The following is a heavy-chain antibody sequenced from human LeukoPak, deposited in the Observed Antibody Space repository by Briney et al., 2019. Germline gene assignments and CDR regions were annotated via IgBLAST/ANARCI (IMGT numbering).Heavy chain of an antibody. CDR2: IRSKAYGGTT. V-gene: IGHV3-49*03. Sequence: PGGSLRLSCTASGFTFGDYAMSWFRQAPGKGLEWVGFIRSKAYGGTTEYAASVKGRFTISRDDSKSIAYLQMNSLKTEDTAVYHCTRYCSSTSCYVGRRHAFDIWGQGTMVTVSS. D-gene: IGHD2-2*01. CDR1: GFTFGDYA. J-gene: IGHJ3*02. CDR3: TRYCSSTSCYVGRRHAFDI.